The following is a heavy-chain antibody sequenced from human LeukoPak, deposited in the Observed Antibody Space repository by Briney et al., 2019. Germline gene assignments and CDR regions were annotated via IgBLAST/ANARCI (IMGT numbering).Heavy chain of an antibody. D-gene: IGHD3-10*01. CDR1: GFTFSSYS. Sequence: PGGSLRLSCAASGFTFSSYSMNWVRQAPGKGLEWVSSISRSSTYIYYADSVTGRFTISRDNAKNSLYLQMNSLRAEDTAVYYCARDGWDYGSGSYYEEYWGQGTLVSVSS. CDR2: ISRSSTYI. CDR3: ARDGWDYGSGSYYEEY. J-gene: IGHJ4*02. V-gene: IGHV3-21*01.